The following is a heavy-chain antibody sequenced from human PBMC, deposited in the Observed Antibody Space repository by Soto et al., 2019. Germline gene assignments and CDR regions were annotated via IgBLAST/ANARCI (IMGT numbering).Heavy chain of an antibody. V-gene: IGHV3-30*18. D-gene: IGHD5-12*01. CDR2: ISYHGGNK. CDR1: GFTFSSYG. Sequence: QVPLVESGGGVVQPGRSLRLSCAASGFTFSSYGIHWVRQAAGKALELVAGISYHGGNKYYADSVKGRFTISRDNSKNTLYLHMSSLRIEVSAVYYGAKDVRGYSSYGGFDYWGQGTRVTVSS. CDR3: AKDVRGYSSYGGFDY. J-gene: IGHJ4*02.